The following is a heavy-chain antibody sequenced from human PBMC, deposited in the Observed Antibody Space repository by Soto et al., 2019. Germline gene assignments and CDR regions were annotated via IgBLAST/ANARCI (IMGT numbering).Heavy chain of an antibody. D-gene: IGHD3-3*01. V-gene: IGHV4-4*02. J-gene: IGHJ5*01. Sequence: SETLSLTCAVSGVSISSGNWWTWVRQTPQRGLEYIVEIFHDGTANYYPSFESRVSISVDTAKNQFSLELDLMTAADTAVYYCARGPSPFWSSYLFAYFHSCGHGIPAAVS. CDR2: IFHDGTA. CDR3: ARGPSPFWSSYLFAYFHS. CDR1: GVSISSGNW.